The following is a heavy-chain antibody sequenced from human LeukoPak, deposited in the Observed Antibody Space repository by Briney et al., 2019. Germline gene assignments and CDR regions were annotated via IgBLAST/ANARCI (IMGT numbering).Heavy chain of an antibody. J-gene: IGHJ5*02. V-gene: IGHV1-69*13. CDR1: GGTFSSYA. CDR3: ARGISDYYDSSGYSPNWFDP. D-gene: IGHD3-22*01. CDR2: IIPIFGTA. Sequence: ASVKVSCKASGGTFSSYAISWVRQAPGQGLEWMGGIIPIFGTANYAQKFQGRVTITADESTSTAYMELSSLRSEDTAVYYCARGISDYYDSSGYSPNWFDPWGQGTLVTVSS.